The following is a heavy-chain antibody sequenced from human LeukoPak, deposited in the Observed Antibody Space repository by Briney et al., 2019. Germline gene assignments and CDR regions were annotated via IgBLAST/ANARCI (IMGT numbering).Heavy chain of an antibody. J-gene: IGHJ4*02. Sequence: SVKVSCKASGGTFSSYAISWVRQAPGQGLEWMGVIIPIFGTANYAQKFQGRVTITTDESTSTAYMELSSLRSEDTAVYYCASSWDGYNSPFDYWGQGTLVTVSS. CDR1: GGTFSSYA. CDR2: IIPIFGTA. CDR3: ASSWDGYNSPFDY. D-gene: IGHD5-24*01. V-gene: IGHV1-69*05.